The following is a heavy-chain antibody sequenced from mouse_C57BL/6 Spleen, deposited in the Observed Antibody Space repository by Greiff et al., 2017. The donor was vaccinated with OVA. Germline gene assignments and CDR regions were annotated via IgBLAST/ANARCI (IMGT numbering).Heavy chain of an antibody. CDR1: GYAFSSSW. J-gene: IGHJ2*01. CDR2: IYPGDGDT. CDR3: ARWDYDYDGYYFDY. V-gene: IGHV1-82*01. Sequence: QVQLQQSGPELVKPGASVKISCKASGYAFSSSWMNWVKQRPGKGLEWIGRIYPGDGDTNYNGKFKGKATLTADKSSSTAYMQLSSLTSEDSAVYFCARWDYDYDGYYFDYWGQGTTLTVSS. D-gene: IGHD2-4*01.